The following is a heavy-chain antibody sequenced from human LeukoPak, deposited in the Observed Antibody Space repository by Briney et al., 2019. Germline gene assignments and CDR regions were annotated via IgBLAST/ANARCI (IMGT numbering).Heavy chain of an antibody. CDR2: ISRSGSYT. CDR3: ARPTILNAFDS. D-gene: IGHD1-26*01. J-gene: IGHJ4*02. V-gene: IGHV3-48*03. Sequence: GGSLRLSCAASGFSFSTYEMNWVRQAPGKGLEWVSYISRSGSYTYYAASVKGRFTISRDDAKSSLYLQMNSLRAEDTAPYFCARPTILNAFDSWGQGILVTVSS. CDR1: GFSFSTYE.